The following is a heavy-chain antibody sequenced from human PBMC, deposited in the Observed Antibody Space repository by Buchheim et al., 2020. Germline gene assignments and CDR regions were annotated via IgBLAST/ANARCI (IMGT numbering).Heavy chain of an antibody. CDR2: ISGSGGST. J-gene: IGHJ6*02. Sequence: EVQLLESGGGLVQTGGSLRLSCAASGFTFSSYAMSWVRQAPGKGLEWVSGISGSGGSTYSADSVKGRFTISRDNPKTPLYLQMNSMRAEDTAVYYCAKATIFGVVNYGMDVWGQGTT. D-gene: IGHD3-3*01. CDR3: AKATIFGVVNYGMDV. V-gene: IGHV3-23*01. CDR1: GFTFSSYA.